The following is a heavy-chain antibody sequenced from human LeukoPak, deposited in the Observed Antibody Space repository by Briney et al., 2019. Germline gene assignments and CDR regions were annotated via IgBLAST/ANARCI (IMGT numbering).Heavy chain of an antibody. CDR3: AREGGYSYGSHAFDI. CDR2: ISSSISYI. V-gene: IGHV3-21*01. J-gene: IGHJ3*02. D-gene: IGHD5-18*01. Sequence: GLSMRLSWAPSAFTFSSYRMNWVRQAPADSREWAASISSSISYIYYAHSVDGRFTISTDNGKTALYLKMNSLRAEDTAVYYCAREGGYSYGSHAFDICGQGTMVTVSS. CDR1: AFTFSSYR.